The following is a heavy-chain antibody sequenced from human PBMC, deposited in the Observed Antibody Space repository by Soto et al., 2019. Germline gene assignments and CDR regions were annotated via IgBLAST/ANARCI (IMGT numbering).Heavy chain of an antibody. CDR3: ARGYCSGGSCYSNGRYYYGMDV. V-gene: IGHV1-3*01. CDR2: INAGNGNT. Sequence: ASVKVSCKASGYTFTSYAMHWVRQAPGQRLEWMGWINAGNGNTRYSQKFQGRVTITRDTSASTAYMELSSLRSEDTAVYYCARGYCSGGSCYSNGRYYYGMDVWGQGTTVTVSS. CDR1: GYTFTSYA. J-gene: IGHJ6*02. D-gene: IGHD2-15*01.